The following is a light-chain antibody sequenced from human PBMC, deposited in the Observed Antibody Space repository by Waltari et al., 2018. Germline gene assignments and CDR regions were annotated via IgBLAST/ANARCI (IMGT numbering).Light chain of an antibody. V-gene: IGKV3-15*01. CDR2: DTS. CDR1: QSISTN. J-gene: IGKJ2*01. Sequence: EIVMTQSPATLSMSPGERATLSCRASQSISTNLAWYQQRPGQAPRLLIYDTSTRATGIPVKFSVSGSVTEFTLTISDLQPEDFAVYYCQQYNNWPPLYTFGQGTKLDIK. CDR3: QQYNNWPPLYT.